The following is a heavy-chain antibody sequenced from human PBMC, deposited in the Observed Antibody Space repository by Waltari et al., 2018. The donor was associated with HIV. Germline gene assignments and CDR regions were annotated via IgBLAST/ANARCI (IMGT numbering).Heavy chain of an antibody. J-gene: IGHJ3*01. D-gene: IGHD1-26*01. Sequence: QVHVVESGGGVVQPGGSLRLSCIASGFNVQMYDIHWVRQAPGRGLEWVAGIRYDGGREDYGDSVKGRFIVSRDNSKNAKFLEMTTLRQEDTAIYRCAKDGAPGRDAVFDIWGQGTMVTVS. CDR3: AKDGAPGRDAVFDI. V-gene: IGHV3-30*02. CDR1: GFNVQMYD. CDR2: IRYDGGRE.